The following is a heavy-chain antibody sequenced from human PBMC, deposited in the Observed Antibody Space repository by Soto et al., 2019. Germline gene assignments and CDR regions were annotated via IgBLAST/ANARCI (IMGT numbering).Heavy chain of an antibody. J-gene: IGHJ6*02. D-gene: IGHD2-2*02. CDR1: GYTFTGYY. V-gene: IGHV1-2*02. CDR2: INPNSGGT. Sequence: ASVKVSCKASGYTFTGYYMHWVRQAPGQGLEWMGWINPNSGGTNYVQKFQGRVTMTRDTSISTAYMELSRLRSDDTAVYYCARVRIVVVPAAIGDYYYYGMDVWGQGTTVTVSS. CDR3: ARVRIVVVPAAIGDYYYYGMDV.